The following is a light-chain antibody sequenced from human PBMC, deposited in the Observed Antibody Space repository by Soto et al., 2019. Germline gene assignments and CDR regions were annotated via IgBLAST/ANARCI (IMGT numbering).Light chain of an antibody. J-gene: IGKJ1*01. CDR2: WAS. V-gene: IGKV4-1*01. Sequence: DIVMTQSPDSLAVSLGERATINCKSSQSVLYSSNNKNYLAWYQQKPGQPPKLLIYWASTRESGVPDRFSGSGSGTDFTLTISSLQAEGVAVYYCQQSYSTPQTFGQGTKVEIK. CDR3: QQSYSTPQT. CDR1: QSVLYSSNNKNY.